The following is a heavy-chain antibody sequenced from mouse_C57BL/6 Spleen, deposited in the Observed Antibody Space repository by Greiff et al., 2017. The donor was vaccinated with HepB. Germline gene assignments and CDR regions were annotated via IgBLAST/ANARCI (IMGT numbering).Heavy chain of an antibody. CDR2: IDPENGDT. V-gene: IGHV14-4*01. D-gene: IGHD1-1*01. J-gene: IGHJ4*01. Sequence: EVQLQQSGAELVRPGASVKLSCTASGFNIKDDYMHWVKQRPEQGLEWIGWIDPENGDTEYASKFQGKATITADTSSNTAYLQLSSLTSEDTAVYYGTTCYGSSYGAMDEWGQGTSVTVSS. CDR3: TTCYGSSYGAMDE. CDR1: GFNIKDDY.